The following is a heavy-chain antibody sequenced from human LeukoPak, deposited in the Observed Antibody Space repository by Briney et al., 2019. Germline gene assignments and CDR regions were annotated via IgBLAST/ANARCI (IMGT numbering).Heavy chain of an antibody. J-gene: IGHJ4*02. CDR2: IYYSGST. V-gene: IGHV4-59*01. D-gene: IGHD6-13*01. Sequence: AETLSLTCTVSGGSISSSYWSWIRQPPGKGLEWIGYIYYSGSTNYNPSLKSRVTMSVDTSKNQFSLNLSSVTAADTAVYYCARGPYSSRYDYWGQGTVVTVSS. CDR3: ARGPYSSRYDY. CDR1: GGSISSSY.